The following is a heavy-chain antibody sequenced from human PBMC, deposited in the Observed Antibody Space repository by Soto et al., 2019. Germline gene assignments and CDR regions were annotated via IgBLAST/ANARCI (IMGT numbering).Heavy chain of an antibody. V-gene: IGHV4-4*02. CDR2: IYHSGTT. J-gene: IGHJ6*02. Sequence: QVQLQESGPGLVKPSGTLSLTCGVSGDSITSTNWWSWVRRPPGRGLAWIGEIYHSGTTHYNPSLKSRITILLDESKNQFSLNLSSVTAADTAVYYCARLKGPDHYGLDVWGQGTTVSVFS. CDR1: GDSITSTNW. CDR3: ARLKGPDHYGLDV.